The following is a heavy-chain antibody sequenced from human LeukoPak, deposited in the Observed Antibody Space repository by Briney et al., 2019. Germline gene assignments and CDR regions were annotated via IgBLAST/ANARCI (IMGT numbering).Heavy chain of an antibody. V-gene: IGHV3-15*01. CDR3: TTYTAGPPTSHFAY. D-gene: IGHD4-23*01. Sequence: PGGSLRLSCAASGFIFSNAWMIWARQAPGKGLEWLGRIKSKTDGGTTDYAAPVKGRFTIPRDDSKNTLYLQMNSLKTVDTAVYYCTTYTAGPPTSHFAYWGQGTLVTVSS. CDR2: IKSKTDGGTT. CDR1: GFIFSNAW. J-gene: IGHJ4*02.